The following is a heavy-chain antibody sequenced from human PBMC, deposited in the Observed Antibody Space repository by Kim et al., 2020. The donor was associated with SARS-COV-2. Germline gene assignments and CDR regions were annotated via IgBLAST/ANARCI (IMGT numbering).Heavy chain of an antibody. V-gene: IGHV3-9*01. Sequence: GGSLRLSCAASGFTFDDYAMHWVRQAPGKGLEWVSGISWDSDSIAYAESVKGRFTISRDNSKNSLHLQMNSLRAEDTALYYCAKDMGYCIGGSCYLRAF. J-gene: IGHJ3*01. CDR1: GFTFDDYA. CDR3: AKDMGYCIGGSCYLRAF. D-gene: IGHD2-15*01. CDR2: ISWDSDSI.